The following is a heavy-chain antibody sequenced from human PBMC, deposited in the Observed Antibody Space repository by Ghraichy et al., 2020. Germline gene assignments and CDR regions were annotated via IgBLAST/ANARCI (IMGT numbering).Heavy chain of an antibody. V-gene: IGHV3-74*01. CDR1: GFTFSTHW. J-gene: IGHJ2*01. D-gene: IGHD6-19*01. CDR3: AGARYSSGLLVWHFGL. CDR2: INADGSIT. Sequence: GGSLRLSCAASGFTFSTHWMHWVRQAPGKGLVWVSYINADGSITAHADSVKGRLTISRDNAKNTLYLQMNSLRAEDTGVYYCAGARYSSGLLVWHFGLWGRGTLVTVSS.